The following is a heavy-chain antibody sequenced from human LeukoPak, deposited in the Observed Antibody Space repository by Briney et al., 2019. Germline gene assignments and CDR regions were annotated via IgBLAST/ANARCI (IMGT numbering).Heavy chain of an antibody. CDR3: AIFLEMATINDY. CDR1: GYTFTRYY. J-gene: IGHJ4*02. V-gene: IGHV1-2*02. CDR2: INPNSGGT. D-gene: IGHD5-24*01. Sequence: ASVKVSCKASGYTFTRYYMHWVRQAPAQGREWMEWINPNSGGTNYAQKFQGRVTMTRDTSISTAYMQLSRLRSDDTAVYYCAIFLEMATINDYWGQGTLVTVSS.